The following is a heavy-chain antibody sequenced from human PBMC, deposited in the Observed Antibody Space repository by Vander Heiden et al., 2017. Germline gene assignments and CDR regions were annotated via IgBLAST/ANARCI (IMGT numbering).Heavy chain of an antibody. J-gene: IGHJ4*02. CDR3: ARDSEYSSSWYELEEDY. CDR2: IWYDGSNK. V-gene: IGHV3-33*01. D-gene: IGHD6-13*01. CDR1: GFTFSSSG. Sequence: QVQLVESGGGVVQPGRSLRLSCAASGFTFSSSGMHWVRQAPGKGLEWVAVIWYDGSNKYYADSVKGRFTISRDNSKNTLYLQMNSLRAEDTAVYYCARDSEYSSSWYELEEDYWGQGTLVTVSS.